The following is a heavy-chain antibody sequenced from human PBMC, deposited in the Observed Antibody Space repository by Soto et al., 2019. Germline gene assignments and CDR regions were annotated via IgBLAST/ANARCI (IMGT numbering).Heavy chain of an antibody. V-gene: IGHV3-30-3*01. J-gene: IGHJ5*02. CDR1: GFTFSSYA. CDR3: ARDSSYDDILTGYYSPHWFDP. Sequence: GGSLRLSCAASGFTFSSYAMHWVRQAPGKGLEWVAVISYDGSNKYYADSVKGRFTISRDNSKNTLYLQMNSLRAEDTAVYYCARDSSYDDILTGYYSPHWFDPWGQGTLVTVSS. CDR2: ISYDGSNK. D-gene: IGHD3-9*01.